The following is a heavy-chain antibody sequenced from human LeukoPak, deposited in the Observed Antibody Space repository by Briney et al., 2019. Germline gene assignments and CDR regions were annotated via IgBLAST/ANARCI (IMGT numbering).Heavy chain of an antibody. CDR2: ISGDGGST. V-gene: IGHV3-23*01. Sequence: PRGSLRLSCAASGFTFSNYAMSWVRQAPGKGLEWVSGISGDGGSTYYADSVKGRFTISRGSSENALYLQMNSLRAEDTAVYYCAKTSKYSTTWYDYWGQGTLVTVSS. CDR3: AKTSKYSTTWYDY. D-gene: IGHD6-13*01. CDR1: GFTFSNYA. J-gene: IGHJ4*02.